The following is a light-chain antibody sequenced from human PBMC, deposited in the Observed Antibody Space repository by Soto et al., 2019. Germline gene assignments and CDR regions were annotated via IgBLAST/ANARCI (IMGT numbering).Light chain of an antibody. CDR2: DAS. J-gene: IGKJ1*01. Sequence: DIQMTQSPSSVSASVGDRVTMTCRASQGISSWLVWYQQKPGKAPKLLIYDASSLESGVPQRFSGSGSGTEFTLTISSLQTDDFSTYYCQQYHSYWTFGQGTKVDIK. V-gene: IGKV1-5*01. CDR3: QQYHSYWT. CDR1: QGISSW.